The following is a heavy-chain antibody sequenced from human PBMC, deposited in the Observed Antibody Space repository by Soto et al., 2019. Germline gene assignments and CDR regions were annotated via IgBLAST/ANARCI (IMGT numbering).Heavy chain of an antibody. D-gene: IGHD3-10*01. Sequence: ASVKVSCKASGYTFTSYYMHCVRQAPGQGLEWMGIINPSGGSTSYAQKFQGRVTMTRDTSTSTVYMELSSLRSEDTAVYYCARDVDVGYYYGSGTFDYWGQGTLVTVSS. J-gene: IGHJ4*02. CDR1: GYTFTSYY. V-gene: IGHV1-46*01. CDR3: ARDVDVGYYYGSGTFDY. CDR2: INPSGGST.